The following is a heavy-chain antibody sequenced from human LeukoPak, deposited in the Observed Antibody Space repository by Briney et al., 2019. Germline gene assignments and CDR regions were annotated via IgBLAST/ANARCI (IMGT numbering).Heavy chain of an antibody. CDR2: IYPGDSDT. CDR1: GYSFTSYW. Sequence: KPGESLKISCKGSGYSFTSYWIGWVRQMPGKGLEWMGIIYPGDSDTRNSPSFQGQVTISADKSISTAYLQWSSLKASDTAMYYCAICSVVVPAASHYYYYGMDVWGQGTTVTVSS. J-gene: IGHJ6*02. CDR3: AICSVVVPAASHYYYYGMDV. V-gene: IGHV5-51*03. D-gene: IGHD2-2*01.